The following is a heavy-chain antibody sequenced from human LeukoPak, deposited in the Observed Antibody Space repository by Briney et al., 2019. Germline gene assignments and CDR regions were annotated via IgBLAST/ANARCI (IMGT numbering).Heavy chain of an antibody. V-gene: IGHV4-61*01. Sequence: SETLSLTCTVSGGSVSSGTHYWSWIRQPPGKGLEWFGYIYYIGSTNYNPSLKSRGTISVDTSKNQFSLKLRSVTAADTAIYYCSRIKREDTMIRGSRCLSGWFDPWGQGTLVTVSS. D-gene: IGHD3-10*01. CDR2: IYYIGST. J-gene: IGHJ5*02. CDR1: GGSVSSGTHY. CDR3: SRIKREDTMIRGSRCLSGWFDP.